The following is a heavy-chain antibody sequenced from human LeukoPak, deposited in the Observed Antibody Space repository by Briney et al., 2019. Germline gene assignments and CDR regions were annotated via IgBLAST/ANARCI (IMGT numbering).Heavy chain of an antibody. CDR3: ARGGDYYGSGTYYAFDP. CDR2: IYYSGNT. CDR1: GGSISSYY. Sequence: SETLSLTCTVSGGSISSYYWSWIRQPPGKGLEWIGYIYYSGNTNYNPSLKSRVTMSVDTSKNQFSLRLNSVTAADTAVYYCARGGDYYGSGTYYAFDPWGQGTLVTVSS. J-gene: IGHJ5*02. V-gene: IGHV4-59*01. D-gene: IGHD3-10*01.